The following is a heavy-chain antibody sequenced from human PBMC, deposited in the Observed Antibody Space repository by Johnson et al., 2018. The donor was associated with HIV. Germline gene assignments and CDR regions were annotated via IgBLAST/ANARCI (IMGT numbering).Heavy chain of an antibody. V-gene: IGHV3-23*04. CDR1: GFTFSSYA. CDR3: AKDPFPFIVVVKCAFDI. D-gene: IGHD3-22*01. Sequence: VQLVESGGGVVQPGGSLRLSCAASGFTFSSYAMNWVRQAPGKGLEWVSAISGSGGSTYYADSVKGRFTISRDNSKNTLYLQMNSLRAEDTAVYYCAKDPFPFIVVVKCAFDIRGQGTMVTVSS. J-gene: IGHJ3*02. CDR2: ISGSGGST.